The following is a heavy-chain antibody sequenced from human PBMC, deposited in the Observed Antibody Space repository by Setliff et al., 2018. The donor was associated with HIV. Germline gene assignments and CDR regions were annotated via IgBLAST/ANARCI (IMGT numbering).Heavy chain of an antibody. D-gene: IGHD5-12*01. V-gene: IGHV1-18*04. CDR1: GGIFSRFA. CDR2: INTHSGYT. Sequence: ASVKVSCKASGGIFSRFAFSWVRQAPGQGLEWMGWINTHSGYTNYAQHVQGRVTVTMDPSTSTAYLELWSLKSDDTAVYYCARGKTWLRFLDYWGQGTLVTVSS. CDR3: ARGKTWLRFLDY. J-gene: IGHJ4*02.